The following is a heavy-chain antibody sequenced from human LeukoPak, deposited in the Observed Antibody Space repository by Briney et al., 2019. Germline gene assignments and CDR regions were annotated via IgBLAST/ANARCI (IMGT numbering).Heavy chain of an antibody. J-gene: IGHJ3*02. CDR1: GNTFPSYD. CDR3: ATATTQYDAFDI. Sequence: ASVKVSCKASGNTFPSYDINWVRQATGQGLEWMGWMNPNSGNTGYAPKFQGRVTMTRNTSISTAYMELSSLRAEDTAVYYCATATTQYDAFDIWGQGTMVTVSS. V-gene: IGHV1-8*01. CDR2: MNPNSGNT. D-gene: IGHD5-12*01.